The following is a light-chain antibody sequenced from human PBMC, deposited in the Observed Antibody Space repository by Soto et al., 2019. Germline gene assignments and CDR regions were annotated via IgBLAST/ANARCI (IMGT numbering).Light chain of an antibody. CDR3: MSYTRSSTYV. V-gene: IGLV2-14*01. Sequence: QSVLTQPASVSGSPGQSITISCTGTSSDVGAYNYVSWYRQHPGKAPKVMIYDVSNRPSGISNRFSGSKSGNTASLTISGLQAEDEADYYCMSYTRSSTYVFGTGTKVTVL. J-gene: IGLJ1*01. CDR1: SSDVGAYNY. CDR2: DVS.